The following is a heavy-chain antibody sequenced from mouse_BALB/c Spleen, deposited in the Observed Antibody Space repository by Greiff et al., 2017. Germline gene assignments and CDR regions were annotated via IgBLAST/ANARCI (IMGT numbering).Heavy chain of an antibody. J-gene: IGHJ1*01. CDR1: GYTFTDYV. D-gene: IGHD2-14*01. V-gene: IGHV1-81*01. CDR2: IYPGSGST. CDR3: ARWAHYRPEGYLDV. Sequence: QVQLQQSGPELVKPGASVKMSCKASGYTFTDYVISWVKQRTGQGLEWIGEIYPGSGSTYYNEKFKGKATLTADKSSNTAYMQLSSLTSEDSAVYFCARWAHYRPEGYLDVWGAGTTVTVSS.